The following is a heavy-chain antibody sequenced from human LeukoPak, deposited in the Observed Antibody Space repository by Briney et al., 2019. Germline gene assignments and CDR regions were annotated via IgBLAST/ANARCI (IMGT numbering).Heavy chain of an antibody. CDR2: ISPYNGNT. CDR3: ARKLYDSSRYGQTYYFDN. Sequence: ASVKVSCKASGYTFTSYGISWVRQAPGQGLEWMGWISPYNGNTDHAQKFQGRVTTTTDTFTSTAYMDLRSLRSDDTAVYYCARKLYDSSRYGQTYYFDNWGQGTLVTVSS. CDR1: GYTFTSYG. J-gene: IGHJ4*02. V-gene: IGHV1-18*01. D-gene: IGHD3-22*01.